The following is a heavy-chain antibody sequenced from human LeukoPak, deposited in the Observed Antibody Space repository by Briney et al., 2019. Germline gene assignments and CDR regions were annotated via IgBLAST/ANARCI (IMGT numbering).Heavy chain of an antibody. Sequence: GGSLRLSCAASGFTFSSYGMHWVRQAPGKGLEWVAVISYDGSNKYYADSVKGRFTISRDNAKNSLYLQMNSLRAEDTAVYYCARDFFDSSGYYYPVIGYWGQGTLVTVSS. CDR1: GFTFSSYG. CDR2: ISYDGSNK. CDR3: ARDFFDSSGYYYPVIGY. J-gene: IGHJ4*02. D-gene: IGHD3-22*01. V-gene: IGHV3-30*03.